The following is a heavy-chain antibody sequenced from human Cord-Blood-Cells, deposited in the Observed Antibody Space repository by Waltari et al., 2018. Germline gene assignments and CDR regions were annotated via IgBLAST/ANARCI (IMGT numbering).Heavy chain of an antibody. Sequence: EVQLVESGGGLIEPGGSLRLSCAAAGFTVCCNYTSWVRPAPGKGLEWVSVIYSGGSTYYADSVKGRFTISRDNSKNTLYLQMNSLRAEDTAVYYCARESGYSYGYYFDYWGQGTLVTVSS. J-gene: IGHJ4*02. D-gene: IGHD5-18*01. CDR2: IYSGGST. CDR1: GFTVCCNY. CDR3: ARESGYSYGYYFDY. V-gene: IGHV3-53*01.